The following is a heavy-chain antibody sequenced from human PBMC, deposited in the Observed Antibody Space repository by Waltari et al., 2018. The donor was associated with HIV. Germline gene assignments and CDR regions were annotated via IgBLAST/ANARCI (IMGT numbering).Heavy chain of an antibody. CDR3: ARDSYYYDSSGFFPDF. Sequence: QVQLVQSGAEVMKPGASVKVSCKASGYTFTAYYMHWVRQAPGQGLEWMGRINLNSGDTNYGQKFQGRVTMTRDTSISTAYMELSRLRSDDTAVYYCARDSYYYDSSGFFPDFWGQGTLVTVSS. D-gene: IGHD3-22*01. J-gene: IGHJ4*02. CDR1: GYTFTAYY. V-gene: IGHV1-2*06. CDR2: INLNSGDT.